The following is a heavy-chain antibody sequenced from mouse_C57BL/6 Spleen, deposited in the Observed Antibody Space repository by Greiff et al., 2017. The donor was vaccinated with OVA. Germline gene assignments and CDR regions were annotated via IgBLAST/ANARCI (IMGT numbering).Heavy chain of an antibody. D-gene: IGHD1-1*01. J-gene: IGHJ1*03. CDR1: GFTFSSYT. Sequence: EVHLVESGGGLVKPGGSLKLSCAASGFTFSSYTMSWVRQTPEKRLEWVATISGGGGNTYYPDSVKGRFTISRDNAKNTLYLQMSSLRSEDTALYYCARQPSYYGSSPRWYFDVWGTGTTVTVSS. CDR3: ARQPSYYGSSPRWYFDV. V-gene: IGHV5-9*01. CDR2: ISGGGGNT.